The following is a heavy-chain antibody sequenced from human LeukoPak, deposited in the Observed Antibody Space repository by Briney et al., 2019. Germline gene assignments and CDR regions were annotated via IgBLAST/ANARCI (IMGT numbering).Heavy chain of an antibody. CDR1: GGTFSSYA. V-gene: IGHV1-69*05. J-gene: IGHJ3*02. CDR2: MIPIFGTA. Sequence: SVKVSCKASGGTFSSYAISWVRQAPGQGLEWMGGMIPIFGTANYAQKFQGRVTITTDESTSTAYMELSSLRSEDTAVYYCARVTDYYDSSGYRFREGAFDIWGQGTMVTVSS. D-gene: IGHD3-22*01. CDR3: ARVTDYYDSSGYRFREGAFDI.